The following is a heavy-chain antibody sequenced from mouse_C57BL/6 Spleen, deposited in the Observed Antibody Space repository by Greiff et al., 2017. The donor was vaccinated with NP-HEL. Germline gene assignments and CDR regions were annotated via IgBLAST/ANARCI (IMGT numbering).Heavy chain of an antibody. CDR1: GFTFSDYG. CDR2: ISSGSSTI. D-gene: IGHD2-4*01. CDR3: ARPGGLRYAMDY. Sequence: EVHLVESGGGLVKPGGSLKLSCAASGFTFSDYGMHWVRQAPEKGLEWVAYISSGSSTIYYADTVKGRFTISRDNAKNTLFLQMTSLRSEDTAMYYCARPGGLRYAMDYWGQGTSVTVSS. V-gene: IGHV5-17*01. J-gene: IGHJ4*01.